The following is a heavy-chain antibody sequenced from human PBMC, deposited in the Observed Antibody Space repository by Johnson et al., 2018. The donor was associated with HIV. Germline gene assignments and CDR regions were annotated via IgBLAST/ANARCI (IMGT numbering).Heavy chain of an antibody. CDR3: ARDRFGSGRPNAFDI. D-gene: IGHD3-10*01. J-gene: IGHJ3*02. CDR1: GFTFSSYA. CDR2: IKEDGSEK. Sequence: QEQLVESGGGVVQPGRSLRLSCAASGFTFSSYAMHWVRQAPGKGLEWVANIKEDGSEKHYADSVKGRFTISRDNSKNTVYLQMNTLRPEDTAVYYCARDRFGSGRPNAFDIWGQGTMVTVSS. V-gene: IGHV3-30*04.